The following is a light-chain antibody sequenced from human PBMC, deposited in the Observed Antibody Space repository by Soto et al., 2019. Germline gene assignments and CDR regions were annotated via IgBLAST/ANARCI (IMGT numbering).Light chain of an antibody. V-gene: IGKV1-16*01. Sequence: DIQMTQSPPSLSASVGDRVTINCRASKGINSYLDWFQQKPGKAPKSLIYGATSLQRGVPSRFTGSGGDTNFSLTISSLQPEDIATYYCQQYQRYPPSFGGGTKVDIK. CDR1: KGINSY. CDR3: QQYQRYPPS. J-gene: IGKJ4*01. CDR2: GAT.